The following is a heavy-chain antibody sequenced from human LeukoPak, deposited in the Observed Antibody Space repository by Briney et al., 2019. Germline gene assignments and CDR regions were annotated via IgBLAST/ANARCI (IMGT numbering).Heavy chain of an antibody. V-gene: IGHV3-23*01. Sequence: GGSLRLSCAASGFIFSNYWMSWVRQAPGKGLEWVSSISGSGGSTYYADSVKGRFTISRDNSKNTLYLQMNSLRAEDTAVYYCAKDYAGGWPKRGMDVWGKGTTVTVSS. CDR2: ISGSGGST. CDR1: GFIFSNYW. CDR3: AKDYAGGWPKRGMDV. D-gene: IGHD3-16*01. J-gene: IGHJ6*03.